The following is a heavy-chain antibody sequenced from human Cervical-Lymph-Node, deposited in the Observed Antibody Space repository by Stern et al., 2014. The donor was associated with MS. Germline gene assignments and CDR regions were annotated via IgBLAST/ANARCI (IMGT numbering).Heavy chain of an antibody. CDR3: ARDAGIAVAGTGPYYFDF. D-gene: IGHD6-19*01. CDR2: TITTFGTA. Sequence: QMQLVQSGAEVKKPGSSVKVSCKASGGTFTSNAVSWGRQAPGHGLEWMGGTITTFGTANYAQRFQGRVTLTADASTGTASMELSSLRSEDTAVYYCARDAGIAVAGTGPYYFDFWGQGTLVTVSS. V-gene: IGHV1-69*01. CDR1: GGTFTSNA. J-gene: IGHJ4*02.